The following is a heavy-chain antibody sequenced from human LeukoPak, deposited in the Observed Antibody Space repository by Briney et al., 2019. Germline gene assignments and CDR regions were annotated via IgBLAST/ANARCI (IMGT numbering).Heavy chain of an antibody. V-gene: IGHV4-59*01. J-gene: IGHJ6*02. CDR3: ASFITMIVVVIFYYYYGMDA. Sequence: SETLSLTCTVSGVSISSYYWSWIRQPPGKGLEWIGYIYYSGSTNYNPSLKSRVTISVDTSKNQFSLKLSSVTAADTAVYYCASFITMIVVVIFYYYYGMDAWGQGTTVTVSS. CDR2: IYYSGST. D-gene: IGHD3-22*01. CDR1: GVSISSYY.